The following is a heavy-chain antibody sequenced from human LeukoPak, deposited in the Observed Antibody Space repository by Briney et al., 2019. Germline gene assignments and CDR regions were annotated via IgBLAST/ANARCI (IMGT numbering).Heavy chain of an antibody. J-gene: IGHJ4*02. CDR1: GGSISSGGYY. CDR2: IYYSGST. CDR3: AREEVFDSSGYFDY. V-gene: IGHV4-31*03. D-gene: IGHD3-22*01. Sequence: PSETLSLTCTVSGGSISSGGYYWSWLRQHPGKGLEWIGYIYYSGSTYYNPSLKSRVTISVDTSKNQFSLKLSSVTAADTAVYYCAREEVFDSSGYFDYWGQGTLVTVSS.